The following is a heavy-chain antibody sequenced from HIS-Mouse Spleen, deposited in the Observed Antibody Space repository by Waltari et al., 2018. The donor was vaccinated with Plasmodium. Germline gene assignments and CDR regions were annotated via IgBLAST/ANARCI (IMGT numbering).Heavy chain of an antibody. CDR3: ASGSSSYYFDY. J-gene: IGHJ4*02. V-gene: IGHV4-59*01. Sequence: QVQLQESGPGLVKPSETLSLTCPVSGGSISSYYWNWIWQPPGKGLEWIGYIYYSGSTTYYPSLKMRVTMSVDTAKNQCSLKLSSVTAADTAVYYCASGSSSYYFDYWGQGTLVTVSS. CDR1: GGSISSYY. D-gene: IGHD6-6*01. CDR2: IYYSGST.